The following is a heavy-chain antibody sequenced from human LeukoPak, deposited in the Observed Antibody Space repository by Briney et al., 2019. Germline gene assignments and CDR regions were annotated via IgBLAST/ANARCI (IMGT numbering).Heavy chain of an antibody. CDR3: AKVAGAVAGPFDY. CDR1: GFTFDDYA. D-gene: IGHD6-19*01. V-gene: IGHV3-9*03. J-gene: IGHJ4*02. CDR2: LSWNSGSI. Sequence: GGSLRLSCAASGFTFDDYAMHWVRQAPGKGLEWVSSLSWNSGSIGYADSVKGRFTISRDNAKNSLYLQMNSLRAEDMALYYCAKVAGAVAGPFDYWGQGTLVTVSS.